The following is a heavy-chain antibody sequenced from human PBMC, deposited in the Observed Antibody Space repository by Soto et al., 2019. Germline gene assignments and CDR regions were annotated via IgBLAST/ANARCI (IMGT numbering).Heavy chain of an antibody. V-gene: IGHV1-8*01. J-gene: IGHJ6*02. CDR3: ARGVDAGVDV. D-gene: IGHD1-1*01. CDR2: MSPNSGAT. CDR1: GYTFTSYD. Sequence: QVQLVQSGAEVTKPGASVKVSCKASGYTFTSYDINWVRQATGQGLEWMGWMSPNSGATGYAQKFQGRVTMTRDTTISTAYRELSNLRSDDTAIYYCARGVDAGVDVWGQGTTVTVSS.